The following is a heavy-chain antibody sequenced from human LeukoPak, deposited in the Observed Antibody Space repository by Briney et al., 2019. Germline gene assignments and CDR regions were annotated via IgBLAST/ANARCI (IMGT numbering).Heavy chain of an antibody. CDR3: ARPAGYSYGSYYYYGMDV. Sequence: SVKVSCKASGGTFSSYAISWVRQAPGQGLEWMGGIIPIFGTANYAQKFQGRVTITTDESTSTAYMELSSLRSEDTAVYYCARPAGYSYGSYYYYGMDVWGQGTTVTVSS. J-gene: IGHJ6*02. V-gene: IGHV1-69*05. D-gene: IGHD5-18*01. CDR2: IIPIFGTA. CDR1: GGTFSSYA.